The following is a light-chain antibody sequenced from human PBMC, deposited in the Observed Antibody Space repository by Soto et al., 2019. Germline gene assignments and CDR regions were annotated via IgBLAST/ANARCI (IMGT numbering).Light chain of an antibody. CDR2: DAS. V-gene: IGKV3-11*01. CDR3: QQRRYWPVT. J-gene: IGKJ1*01. CDR1: QSVSSY. Sequence: EIVLTQSPALLSMSPGERATLSCRASQSVSSYFAWYQQKPGQAPRLLIYDASNRATGVPARFSGSGSGTDFTLTISILEPEGFAVYYCQQRRYWPVTFGQGTKVEIK.